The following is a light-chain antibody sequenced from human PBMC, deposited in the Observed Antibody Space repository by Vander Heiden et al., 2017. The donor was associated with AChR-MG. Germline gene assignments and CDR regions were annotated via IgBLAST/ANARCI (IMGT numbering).Light chain of an antibody. CDR1: QSVSSY. Sequence: ELVLTQSPATLSLSPGARATLSCRASQSVSSYLAWYQQKPGQAPRLLIYDASNRATGIPARFSGSGSGTDFTLTISSLEPEDFAVYYCQQRSNWPLSFGPGTKVDIK. J-gene: IGKJ3*01. CDR3: QQRSNWPLS. CDR2: DAS. V-gene: IGKV3-11*01.